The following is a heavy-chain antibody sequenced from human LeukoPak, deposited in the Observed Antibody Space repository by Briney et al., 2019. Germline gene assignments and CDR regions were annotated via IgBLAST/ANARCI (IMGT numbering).Heavy chain of an antibody. CDR1: GYRFTSYW. J-gene: IGHJ4*02. D-gene: IGHD6-19*01. CDR2: IDPSDSYT. CDR3: ARQYGSGWYEFDY. Sequence: GESLKISCKGSGYRFTSYWISWVRQMPGKGLEWMGRIDPSDSYTNYSPSFQGHVTISADKSISTAYLQWSSLKASDTAMYYCARQYGSGWYEFDYWGQGTLVTVSS. V-gene: IGHV5-10-1*01.